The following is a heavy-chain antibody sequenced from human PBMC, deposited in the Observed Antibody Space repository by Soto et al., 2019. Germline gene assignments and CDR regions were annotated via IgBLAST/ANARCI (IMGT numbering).Heavy chain of an antibody. J-gene: IGHJ5*02. CDR1: GFSFSTYA. Sequence: EVQLLESGGGSVQPGGSLRLSCAGSGFSFSTYAMSWVRQAPGKGLEWISVNSGNGDATYYADSVKGRFTISRDNSKSTLYLQMSSLRAEDTAVYYCAKDLSSWSGFGLGHWGQGTLVTVS. CDR2: NSGNGDAT. CDR3: AKDLSSWSGFGLGH. V-gene: IGHV3-23*01. D-gene: IGHD3-3*01.